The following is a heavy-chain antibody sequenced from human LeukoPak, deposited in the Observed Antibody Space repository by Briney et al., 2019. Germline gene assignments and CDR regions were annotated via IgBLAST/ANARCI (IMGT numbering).Heavy chain of an antibody. D-gene: IGHD3-9*01. CDR2: IYPGDSDT. CDR1: GYSFTSYW. J-gene: IGHJ4*02. CDR3: ARGVYDILTGFLPHYFDY. V-gene: IGHV5-51*01. Sequence: GESLKISCKGSGYSFTSYWIGWVRQMPGKGLEWMGIIYPGDSDTRNSPSFQGQVTISADKSISTAYLQWSSLKASDTAMYYCARGVYDILTGFLPHYFDYWGQGTLVTVSS.